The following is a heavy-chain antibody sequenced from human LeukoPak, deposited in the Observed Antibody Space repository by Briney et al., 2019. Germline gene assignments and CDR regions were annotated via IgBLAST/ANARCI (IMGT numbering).Heavy chain of an antibody. V-gene: IGHV3-21*01. CDR2: ITGTSSYI. CDR1: GFTFSRYS. J-gene: IGHJ4*02. D-gene: IGHD3-10*01. CDR3: ARGVFYGSDN. Sequence: PGGSLRLSCAASGFTFSRYSMNWVRQASGKGLEWVSSITGTSSYIYYADSVKGRFTISRDNAYNSLYLQMNSLRAEDAAVYYCARGVFYGSDNWGQGTLVTVSS.